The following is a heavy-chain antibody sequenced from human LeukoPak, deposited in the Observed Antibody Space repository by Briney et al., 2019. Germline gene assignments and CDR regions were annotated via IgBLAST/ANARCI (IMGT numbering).Heavy chain of an antibody. J-gene: IGHJ3*01. CDR3: ARDRGYYGNGSFDV. D-gene: IGHD3-10*01. CDR2: ISYDGRNK. CDR1: GFTFSSYA. V-gene: IGHV3-30*04. Sequence: GRSLRLSCAASGFTFSSYAMHWVRQAPGKGLESVAIISYDGRNKYYADSVKGRFTISRENSKNTFYLQMNSLRVDDAAHYYCARDRGYYGNGSFDVWGQGTMVTVSS.